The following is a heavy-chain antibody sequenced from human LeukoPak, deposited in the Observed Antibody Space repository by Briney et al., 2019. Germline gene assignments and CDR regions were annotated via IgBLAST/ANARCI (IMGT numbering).Heavy chain of an antibody. D-gene: IGHD2-15*01. J-gene: IGHJ4*02. Sequence: ASVRVSCKASGYTFTGYYMHWVRQAPGQGLEWMGWINPNSGGTSYAQKFQGRVTVTRDTSISTAYMELSRLTSDDTAVYYCARANSCGSSCYSNFDFWGQGTLVTVSS. CDR1: GYTFTGYY. CDR2: INPNSGGT. CDR3: ARANSCGSSCYSNFDF. V-gene: IGHV1-2*02.